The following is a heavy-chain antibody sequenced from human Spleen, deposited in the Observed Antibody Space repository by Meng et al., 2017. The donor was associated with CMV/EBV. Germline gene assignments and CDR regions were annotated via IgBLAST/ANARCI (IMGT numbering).Heavy chain of an antibody. V-gene: IGHV1-24*01. CDR3: ATHRQRGFSISWYDPFDY. CDR1: GYTLTELS. CDR2: FDREDGET. Sequence: ASVKVSCKVSGYTLTELSMHWVRQAPGKGPEWMGGFDREDGETIYAEKFQGRVIMTEDTSTDTAYMELSSLRSEDTAVYYCATHRQRGFSISWYDPFDYWGQGTLVTVSS. J-gene: IGHJ4*02. D-gene: IGHD6-13*01.